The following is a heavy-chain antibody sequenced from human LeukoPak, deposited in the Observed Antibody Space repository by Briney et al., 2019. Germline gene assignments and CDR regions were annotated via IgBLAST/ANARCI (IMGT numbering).Heavy chain of an antibody. J-gene: IGHJ3*02. Sequence: PGGSLKLSCAASGFTFSGSAMHWVRQASGKGLEWVGRIRSKANSYATAYAASVKGRLTISRDDSKNTAYLQMNSLKTEDTAVYYCTSPVGYCSGGSCYGAFDIWGQGTMVTVSS. CDR1: GFTFSGSA. CDR2: IRSKANSYAT. V-gene: IGHV3-73*01. D-gene: IGHD2-15*01. CDR3: TSPVGYCSGGSCYGAFDI.